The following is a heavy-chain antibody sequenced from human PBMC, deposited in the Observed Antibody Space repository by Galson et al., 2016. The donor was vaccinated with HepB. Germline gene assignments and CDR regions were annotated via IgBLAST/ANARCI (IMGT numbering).Heavy chain of an antibody. D-gene: IGHD1-26*01. CDR3: AKDPTIVGPTAEGY. V-gene: IGHV3-23*01. CDR1: GFTFYNYA. J-gene: IGHJ4*02. CDR2: ISGSGGST. Sequence: SLRLSCAASGFTFYNYAMSWVRQAPGKGLEWVSSISGSGGSTYYADSVKGRFTISRDNSKNTLYLQMNSLRAEDTALYYCAKDPTIVGPTAEGYWGQGTLVTVSS.